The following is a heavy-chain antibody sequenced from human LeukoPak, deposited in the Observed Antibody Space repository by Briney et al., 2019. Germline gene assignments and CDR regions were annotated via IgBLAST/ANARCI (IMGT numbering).Heavy chain of an antibody. J-gene: IGHJ4*02. CDR1: GLRFRSYA. V-gene: IGHV3-23*01. Sequence: GGSLRLSCVASGLRFRSYAMNWVRQAPGKGLECISTISDDSSFTYYADSVKGRSAISRDDSKNTLYLQMNNLKVEDTAVYYCAKGRCSGVGCDSFHSWGQGALVTISS. CDR2: ISDDSSFT. CDR3: AKGRCSGVGCDSFHS. D-gene: IGHD2-15*01.